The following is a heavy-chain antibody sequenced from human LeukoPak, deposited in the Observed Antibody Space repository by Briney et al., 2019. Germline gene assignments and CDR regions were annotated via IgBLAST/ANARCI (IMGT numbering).Heavy chain of an antibody. D-gene: IGHD3-3*01. Sequence: SETLSLTCAVYGGSFSGYYWSWIRQPPGKGLEWIGEINHSGSTNYNPSLKSRVTISVDTSKNQFSLKLSSVTAADTAVYYCARVDFWSGYYPRWFDPWGQGTLVTVSS. CDR1: GGSFSGYY. J-gene: IGHJ5*02. V-gene: IGHV4-34*01. CDR2: INHSGST. CDR3: ARVDFWSGYYPRWFDP.